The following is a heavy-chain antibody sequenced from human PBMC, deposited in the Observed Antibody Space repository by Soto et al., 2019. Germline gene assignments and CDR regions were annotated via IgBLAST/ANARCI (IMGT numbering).Heavy chain of an antibody. CDR2: ISSTTNYI. V-gene: IGHV3-21*04. CDR3: AREGCSSTSCSWGVHHGMDV. J-gene: IGHJ6*02. D-gene: IGHD2-2*01. CDR1: GFTFTRYS. Sequence: PGGSLRLSCAASGFTFTRYSMNWVRQAPGKGLEWVSSISSTTNYIYYGDSMKGRFTISRDNAKNSLYLEMNSLRAEDTAVYYCAREGCSSTSCSWGVHHGMDVWGQGTTVTVSS.